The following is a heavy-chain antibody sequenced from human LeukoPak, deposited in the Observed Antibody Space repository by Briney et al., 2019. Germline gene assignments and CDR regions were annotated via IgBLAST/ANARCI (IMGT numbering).Heavy chain of an antibody. CDR3: ARGTDYDFWSGYPPHYYYYYMDV. D-gene: IGHD3-3*01. CDR1: GGSISSTIYY. J-gene: IGHJ6*03. Sequence: SETLSLTCTVSGGSISSTIYYWGWIRQPPGKGLEWIGSIYYSGTTYYNLSLKSRVTISLDTSKNQFSLKLSSVTAADTAVYYCARGTDYDFWSGYPPHYYYYYMDVWGKGTTVTVSS. CDR2: IYYSGTT. V-gene: IGHV4-39*07.